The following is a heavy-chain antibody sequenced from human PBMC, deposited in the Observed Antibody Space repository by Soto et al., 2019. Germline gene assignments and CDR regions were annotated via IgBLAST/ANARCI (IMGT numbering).Heavy chain of an antibody. V-gene: IGHV1-18*01. D-gene: IGHD1-26*01. Sequence: QVQLVQSGAEVKKPGASVKVSCKASGYTFTSYGISWVRQAPGQGLEWMGWISAYNGNTNYAQKLQGRVTMTTDTSKSTAYMELRSQRSDDTAVYYCARDLKSGWELETGEYFQHWGQGTLVTVSS. CDR1: GYTFTSYG. CDR3: ARDLKSGWELETGEYFQH. CDR2: ISAYNGNT. J-gene: IGHJ1*01.